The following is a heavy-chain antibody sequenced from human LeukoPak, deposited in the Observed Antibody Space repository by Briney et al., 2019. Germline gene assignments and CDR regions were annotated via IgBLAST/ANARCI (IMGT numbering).Heavy chain of an antibody. D-gene: IGHD6-13*01. V-gene: IGHV3-23*01. J-gene: IGHJ6*02. CDR3: AKAASSSWPSYYYGMDV. Sequence: QSGGSLRLSCAASGFIFSSYSMSWVRQAPGMGLEWVSVITGSGGNTYYADSVKGRFTISKDNSKNTVYLQMSSLRVDDTAVYYCAKAASSSWPSYYYGMDVWAQGTTVTVSS. CDR1: GFIFSSYS. CDR2: ITGSGGNT.